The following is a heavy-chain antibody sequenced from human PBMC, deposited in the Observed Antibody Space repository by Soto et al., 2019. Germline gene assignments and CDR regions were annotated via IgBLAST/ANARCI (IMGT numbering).Heavy chain of an antibody. CDR1: EFSFRSYW. V-gene: IGHV3-7*01. CDR2: INEDGSQK. CDR3: ARVGRYGWDFDH. Sequence: PGGSLRLSCAASEFSFRSYWMTWVRQAPGKGLEWVALINEDGSQKYYVGSVKGRFIISRDKAKDSVYMQMDSLRAGDTAVYFCARVGRYGWDFDHWGQGT. D-gene: IGHD5-18*01. J-gene: IGHJ4*02.